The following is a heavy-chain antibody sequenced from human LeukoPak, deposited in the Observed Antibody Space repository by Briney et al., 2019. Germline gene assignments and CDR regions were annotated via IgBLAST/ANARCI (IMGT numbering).Heavy chain of an antibody. CDR2: IYHSGST. CDR3: ARLHCAGDCYLYYFDY. V-gene: IGHV4-38-2*02. D-gene: IGHD2-21*02. CDR1: GYSISSGYY. Sequence: PSETLSLTCTVSGYSISSGYYWGRIRQPPGKGLEWIGSIYHSGSTYYNPSLKSRVTISVDTSKNQFSLKLSSVTAADTAVYYCARLHCAGDCYLYYFDYWGQGTLVTISS. J-gene: IGHJ4*02.